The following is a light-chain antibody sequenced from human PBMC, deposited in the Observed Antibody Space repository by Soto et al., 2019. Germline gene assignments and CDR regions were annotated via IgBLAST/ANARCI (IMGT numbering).Light chain of an antibody. CDR1: QTISSW. CDR2: KAS. J-gene: IGKJ1*01. Sequence: IQMTQSPSTLSGSVGGRVTITCRASQTISSWLAWYQQKPGKAPKLLIYKASTLKSGVPSRFSGSGSGTEFTLTISSLQPDDFATYYCQLYNSYSEAFGQGTKVDIK. CDR3: QLYNSYSEA. V-gene: IGKV1-5*03.